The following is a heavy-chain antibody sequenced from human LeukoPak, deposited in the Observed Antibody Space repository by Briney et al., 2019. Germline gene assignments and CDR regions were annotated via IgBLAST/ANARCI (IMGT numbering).Heavy chain of an antibody. V-gene: IGHV1-18*01. CDR2: IGPYNGNT. CDR3: ARDQDSLVRGVIGY. CDR1: GYTFTSYG. D-gene: IGHD3-10*01. J-gene: IGHJ4*02. Sequence: ASVKVSCKAFGYTFTSYGISWVRQAPGQGLEWMGWIGPYNGNTNYAQNLQGRVTMTTDTSTSTAYMELGSLGSDDTAVYYCARDQDSLVRGVIGYWGQGTLVTVSS.